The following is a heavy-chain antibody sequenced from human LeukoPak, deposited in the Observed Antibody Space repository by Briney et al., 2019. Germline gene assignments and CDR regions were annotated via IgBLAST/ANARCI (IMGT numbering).Heavy chain of an antibody. CDR2: IYYSGST. D-gene: IGHD3-3*01. CDR1: GGSISSSSYY. Sequence: SETLSLTCTVSGGSISSSSYYWGWIRQPPGKGLEWIGSIYYSGSTYYNPSLKSRVTISVDTSKNQFSLKLSSVTAADTAVYYCAITNYDFWIGLYWGQGTLVTVSS. CDR3: AITNYDFWIGLY. J-gene: IGHJ4*02. V-gene: IGHV4-39*01.